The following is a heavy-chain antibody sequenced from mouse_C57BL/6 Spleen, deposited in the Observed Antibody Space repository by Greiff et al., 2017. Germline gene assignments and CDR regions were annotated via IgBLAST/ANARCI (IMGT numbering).Heavy chain of an antibody. V-gene: IGHV1-15*01. CDR2: IDPETGGT. CDR3: TRGDGNSPFAY. Sequence: QLQQSGAELVRPGASVTLSCKASGYTFTDYEMHWVKQTPVHGLEWIGAIDPETGGTAYNQKFKGKAILTADKSSSTAYMELRSLTSEDSAVYYCTRGDGNSPFAYWGQGTLVTVSA. D-gene: IGHD2-1*01. CDR1: GYTFTDYE. J-gene: IGHJ3*01.